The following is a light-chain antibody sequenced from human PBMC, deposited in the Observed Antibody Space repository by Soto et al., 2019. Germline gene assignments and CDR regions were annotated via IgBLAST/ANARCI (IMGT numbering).Light chain of an antibody. CDR3: QQYGSSGT. J-gene: IGKJ1*01. CDR1: QSVSSY. CDR2: GAS. Sequence: EIVLTQSPGTLSFSPGERATLSFRASQSVSSYLAWYQQKPGQAPRLLIYGASNRATGIPDRFSGSGSGTDFTLTISRLEPEDFAVYYCQQYGSSGTFGQGTKVDIK. V-gene: IGKV3-20*01.